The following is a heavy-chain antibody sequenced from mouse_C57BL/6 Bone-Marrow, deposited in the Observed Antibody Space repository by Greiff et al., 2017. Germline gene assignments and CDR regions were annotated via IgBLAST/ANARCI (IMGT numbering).Heavy chain of an antibody. J-gene: IGHJ4*01. V-gene: IGHV1-7*01. CDR3: ERGGYCSSYLIYNYAMDY. CDR2: INPSSGYT. D-gene: IGHD1-1*01. CDR1: GYTFTSYW. Sequence: QVQLKQSGAELAKPGASVKLSCKASGYTFTSYWMHWVKQRPGQGLEWIGYINPSSGYTKYKQKFKDKATLTADHSSSTAYLHLSSLTYEDAAVYYCERGGYCSSYLIYNYAMDYWGQGTAVTVSS.